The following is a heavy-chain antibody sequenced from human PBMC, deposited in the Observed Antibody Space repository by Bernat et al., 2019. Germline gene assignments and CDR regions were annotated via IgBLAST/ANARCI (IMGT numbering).Heavy chain of an antibody. J-gene: IGHJ4*02. CDR2: ISYDGSNK. CDR1: GFTFSSYS. V-gene: IGHV3-30*18. CDR3: AKEGPSSSWYFLVDY. Sequence: VQLVESGGGLVKPGGSLRLSCAASGFTFSSYSMHWVHQAPGKGLEWVAVISYDGSNKYYADSVKGRFTISRDNSKNTLYLQMNSLRAEDTAVYYCAKEGPSSSWYFLVDYWGQGTLVTVSS. D-gene: IGHD6-13*01.